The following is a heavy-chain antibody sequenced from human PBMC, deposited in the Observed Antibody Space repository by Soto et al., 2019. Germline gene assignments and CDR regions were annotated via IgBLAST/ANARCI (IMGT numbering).Heavy chain of an antibody. CDR1: GFSLSTSGVG. CDR3: AHTGGYSYGYDYYGMDV. D-gene: IGHD5-18*01. V-gene: IGHV2-5*01. Sequence: SGPTLVNPTQTLTLTCTFSGFSLSTSGVGVGWIRQPPGKALEWLALIYWNDDKRYSPSLKSRLTITKDTSKNQVVLTMTNMDPVDTATYYCAHTGGYSYGYDYYGMDVWGQGTTVTVSS. J-gene: IGHJ6*02. CDR2: IYWNDDK.